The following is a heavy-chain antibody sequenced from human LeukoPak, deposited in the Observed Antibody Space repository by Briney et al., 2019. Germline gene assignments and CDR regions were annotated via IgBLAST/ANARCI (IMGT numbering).Heavy chain of an antibody. J-gene: IGHJ4*02. D-gene: IGHD2-15*01. CDR2: INPNGGST. CDR1: GYTFTGYY. CDR3: TRDKGGSYSDY. V-gene: IGHV1-46*01. Sequence: GASVKVSCKASGYTFTGYYMHWVRQAPGQGLEWVGIINPNGGSTNYAQKLQGRVTMTRDTSTSTVYMELSSLGSEDTAVYYCTRDKGGSYSDYWGQGTLVTVSS.